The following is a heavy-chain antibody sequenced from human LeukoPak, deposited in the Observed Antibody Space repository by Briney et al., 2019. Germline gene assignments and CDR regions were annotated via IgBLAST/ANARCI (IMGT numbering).Heavy chain of an antibody. J-gene: IGHJ6*03. D-gene: IGHD5-18*01. CDR1: GYTFTSYY. CDR3: ARDRHTARIYYYYYYYMDV. V-gene: IGHV1-2*06. Sequence: ASVKVSCKASGYTFTSYYMHWVRQAPGQGLEWMGRINPNSGGTNYAQKFQGRVTMTRDTSISTAYMELSRLRSDDTAVYYCARDRHTARIYYYYYYYMDVWGKGTTVTVSS. CDR2: INPNSGGT.